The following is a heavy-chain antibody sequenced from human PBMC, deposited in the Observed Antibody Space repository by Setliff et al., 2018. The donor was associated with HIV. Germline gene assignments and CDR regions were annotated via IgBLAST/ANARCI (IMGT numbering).Heavy chain of an antibody. D-gene: IGHD6-6*01. J-gene: IGHJ6*03. CDR1: GGSISSHY. CDR2: IYYSWST. Sequence: PSETLSLTCTVSGGSISSHYWSWIRQPPGKGLEWIGYIYYSWSTNYNPSLKSRVTISVDTSKNQFSLKLSSVTAADTAVYYCARDRGSSYYYYYYMDVWGKGTTVTVSS. CDR3: ARDRGSSYYYYYYMDV. V-gene: IGHV4-59*11.